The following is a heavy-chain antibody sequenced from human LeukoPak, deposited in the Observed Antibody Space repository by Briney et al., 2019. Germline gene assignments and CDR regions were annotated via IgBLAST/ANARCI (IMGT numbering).Heavy chain of an antibody. CDR3: ALGKNFGYHYFDF. J-gene: IGHJ4*02. CDR2: FISDGSST. CDR1: GSTFNNYW. V-gene: IGHV3-74*01. Sequence: GGSLRLSCAASGSTFNNYWMHWVRQGPGKGLVWVSRFISDGSSTTYADSVKGRFTISRDYSKNTLFLQMSSLRPEDTAVYYCALGKNFGYHYFDFWGQGALVTVSS. D-gene: IGHD2-2*03.